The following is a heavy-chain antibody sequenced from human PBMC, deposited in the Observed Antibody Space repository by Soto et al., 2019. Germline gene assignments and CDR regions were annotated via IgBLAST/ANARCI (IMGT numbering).Heavy chain of an antibody. CDR3: ARRRGATIDFGWSMGYYGMDV. Sequence: GASVEVSCKASGYTFTSYDINWVRQATGQGLEWMGWMNPNSGNTGYAQKFQGRVTMTRNTSISTAYMELSSLRSEDTAVYYCARRRGATIDFGWSMGYYGMDVWGQGTTVTVSS. J-gene: IGHJ6*02. CDR1: GYTFTSYD. CDR2: MNPNSGNT. V-gene: IGHV1-8*01. D-gene: IGHD5-12*01.